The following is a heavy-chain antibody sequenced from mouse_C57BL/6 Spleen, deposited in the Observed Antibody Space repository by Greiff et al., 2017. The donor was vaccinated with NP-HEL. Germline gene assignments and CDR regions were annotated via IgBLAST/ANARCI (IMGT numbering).Heavy chain of an antibody. D-gene: IGHD4-1*01. Sequence: VQLQESGAELVRPGSSVKLSCKASGYTFTSYWMDWVKQRPGQGLEWIGNIYPSDSETHYNQKFKDKATLTVDKSSSTAYMQLSSLTSEDSAVYYCARGGTGTFDYWGQGTTLTVSS. CDR3: ARGGTGTFDY. CDR1: GYTFTSYW. V-gene: IGHV1-61*01. CDR2: IYPSDSET. J-gene: IGHJ2*01.